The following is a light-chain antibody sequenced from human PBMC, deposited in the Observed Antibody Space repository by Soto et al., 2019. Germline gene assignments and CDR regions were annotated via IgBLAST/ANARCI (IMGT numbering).Light chain of an antibody. J-gene: IGKJ1*01. Sequence: EIVMTQSPGTLSVSPWERATLSCRASQNVISNLAWYQQKPGQAPRLLIFDASTRATGIPARFSGSGSGTDFTLTISSLQPDDFATYYCQQYNTYSPWTFGQGTKVDIK. CDR3: QQYNTYSPWT. CDR1: QNVISN. CDR2: DAS. V-gene: IGKV3D-15*01.